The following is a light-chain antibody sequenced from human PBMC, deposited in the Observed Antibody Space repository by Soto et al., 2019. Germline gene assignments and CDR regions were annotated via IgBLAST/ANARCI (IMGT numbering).Light chain of an antibody. CDR2: DVT. CDR1: SSDVGGYNY. CDR3: SSYTTSNTRQIV. J-gene: IGLJ1*01. Sequence: SSLTQPSSVSGSPGQSITISCTRTSSDVGGYNYVSWYQHHPGKAPKLIIYDVTNRPSGVSNPFSGSKSGNTASLTISGLQPEDEADYYCSSYTTSNTRQIVFGTGTKVTVL. V-gene: IGLV2-14*03.